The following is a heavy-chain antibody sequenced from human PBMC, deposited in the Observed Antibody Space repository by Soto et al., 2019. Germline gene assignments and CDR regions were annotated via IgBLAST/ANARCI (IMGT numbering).Heavy chain of an antibody. J-gene: IGHJ2*01. CDR1: GFTFSSYW. Sequence: EVQLVESGGGLVQPGGSLRLSCAASGFTFSSYWMHWVRQAPGKGLVWVSRINSDGSSTSYADSVKGRFTISRDNAKNTLYLQMTSLRAEDTAVYYCARVSPQLGYWYFDLWGRGTLVTVSS. CDR2: INSDGSST. CDR3: ARVSPQLGYWYFDL. D-gene: IGHD3-10*01. V-gene: IGHV3-74*01.